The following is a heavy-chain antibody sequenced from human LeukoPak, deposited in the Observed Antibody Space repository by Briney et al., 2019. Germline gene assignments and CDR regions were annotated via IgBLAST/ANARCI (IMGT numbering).Heavy chain of an antibody. V-gene: IGHV1-46*01. Sequence: ASVKVSCKASGYTFTSNYIHWVRQAPGQGLEWMGMIYPRDGSTSYAQKFQGRVTVTRDTSTSTVYMELSSLRSEDTAVYYCARDLGIDYYDSSGYIDYWGQGTLVTVSS. CDR3: ARDLGIDYYDSSGYIDY. CDR1: GYTFTSNY. J-gene: IGHJ4*02. D-gene: IGHD3-22*01. CDR2: IYPRDGST.